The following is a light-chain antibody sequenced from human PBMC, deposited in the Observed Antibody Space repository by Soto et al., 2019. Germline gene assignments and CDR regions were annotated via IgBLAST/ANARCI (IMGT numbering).Light chain of an antibody. CDR1: SSDVGGYDY. J-gene: IGLJ1*01. Sequence: QSAPTQPPSASGSPGQSVTISCTGTSSDVGGYDYVSWYQQHPGKAPKLMIYEVSKRPSGVPDRFSGSKSGNTASLTVSGLQAEDEADYYCSSYAGSNNVFGTGTKLTVL. V-gene: IGLV2-8*01. CDR3: SSYAGSNNV. CDR2: EVS.